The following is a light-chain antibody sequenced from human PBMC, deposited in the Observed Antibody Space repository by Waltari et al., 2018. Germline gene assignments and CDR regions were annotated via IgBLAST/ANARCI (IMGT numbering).Light chain of an antibody. CDR1: QSVLYSSNNKNY. J-gene: IGKJ1*01. CDR2: WAS. Sequence: DIVMTQSPDSLAVSLGERATSNCKSTQSVLYSSNNKNYLTWYQQKPGQPPKLLIYWASTRESGVPDRFSGSGSGTDFTLTISSLQAEDVAVYYCQQYYSTPPAFGQGTRVEI. V-gene: IGKV4-1*01. CDR3: QQYYSTPPA.